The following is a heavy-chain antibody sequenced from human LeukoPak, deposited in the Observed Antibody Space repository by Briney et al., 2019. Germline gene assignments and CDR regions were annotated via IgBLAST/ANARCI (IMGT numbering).Heavy chain of an antibody. CDR1: GGYFSGNH. D-gene: IGHD1-26*01. V-gene: IGHV4-34*01. CDR2: ITYSGST. Sequence: SETLSLTCAVYGGYFSGNHWSWIRQPPGRGLEWIGEITYSGSTKYNPSLKSRVTISADTSKNQFSLKLSSVTAADTAVYYCARRSDRSGGPLRNWGQGTLVTVSS. CDR3: ARRSDRSGGPLRN. J-gene: IGHJ4*02.